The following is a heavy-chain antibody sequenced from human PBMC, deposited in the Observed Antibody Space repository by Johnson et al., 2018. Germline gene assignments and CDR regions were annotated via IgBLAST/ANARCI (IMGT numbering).Heavy chain of an antibody. CDR2: IWYDGSNK. CDR1: GFTFSSYG. D-gene: IGHD3-16*01. V-gene: IGHV3-33*01. J-gene: IGHJ6*02. Sequence: QVQLVESGGGVVQPGRSLRLSCAASGFTFSSYGMHWVRPAPGKGLEWVAVIWYDGSNKYYADSVKGRFTISRDNSKNTLYLHMNSRRPEDTAVYYWARALWGDSPLYGMDVWGQGTTVTVSS. CDR3: ARALWGDSPLYGMDV.